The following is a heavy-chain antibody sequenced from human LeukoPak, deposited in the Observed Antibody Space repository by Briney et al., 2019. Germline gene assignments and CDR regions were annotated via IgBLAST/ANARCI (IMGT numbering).Heavy chain of an antibody. CDR3: ARTFYSNYNGPSV. CDR1: GGSIKSVDYY. J-gene: IGHJ4*02. D-gene: IGHD2-8*01. CDR2: IYASGST. Sequence: SQPLCLTCTVSGGSIKSVDYYWSWIRQPAGKGLEWIGRIYASGSTNYNPSLKSRVTISVDASKNQFSLRLNSVTAADTAVYYCARTFYSNYNGPSVWGQGTLVTVSS. V-gene: IGHV4-61*02.